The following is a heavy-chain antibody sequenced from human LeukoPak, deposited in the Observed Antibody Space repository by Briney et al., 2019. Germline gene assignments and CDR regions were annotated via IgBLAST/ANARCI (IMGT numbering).Heavy chain of an antibody. V-gene: IGHV3-21*01. Sequence: GGSLRLSCAATGFTFSSYSMNWVRQAPGKGLEWVSSISSSSSYIYYADSVKGRFTISRDNAKNSLYLQMNSLRAEDTAVYYCAGVLFWSGYYTDYWGQGTLVTVSS. CDR3: AGVLFWSGYYTDY. D-gene: IGHD3-3*01. CDR2: ISSSSSYI. J-gene: IGHJ4*02. CDR1: GFTFSSYS.